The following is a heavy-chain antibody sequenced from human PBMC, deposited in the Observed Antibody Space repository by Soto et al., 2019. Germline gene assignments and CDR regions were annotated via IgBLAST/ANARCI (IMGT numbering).Heavy chain of an antibody. CDR2: ISSNGGST. CDR1: GFTFSSYA. D-gene: IGHD2-15*01. V-gene: IGHV3-64*04. CDR3: PKDRARYCGGGSCYSIFDY. Sequence: GGSLRLSCSASGFTFSSYAMHWVRQAPGKGLEYVSAISSNGGSTYYADSVKGRFTISRDNSKSTLYLQMNSLRAEDTAVYYCPKDRARYCGGGSCYSIFDYWGQGTLVTVSS. J-gene: IGHJ4*02.